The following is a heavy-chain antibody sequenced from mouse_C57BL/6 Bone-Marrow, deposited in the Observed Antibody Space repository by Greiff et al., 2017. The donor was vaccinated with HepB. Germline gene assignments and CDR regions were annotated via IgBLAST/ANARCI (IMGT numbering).Heavy chain of an antibody. J-gene: IGHJ1*03. CDR1: GYTFTGYW. CDR3: ARDYGNFGDWYFDV. CDR2: ILPGSGST. V-gene: IGHV1-9*01. Sequence: QVQLQQSGAELMKPGASVKLSCKATGYTFTGYWIEWVKQRPGHGLEWIGEILPGSGSTNYNEKLKGKATFTSDKASNTAYMQLSSLTTEDSAIYYCARDYGNFGDWYFDVWGTGTTVTVSS. D-gene: IGHD2-1*01.